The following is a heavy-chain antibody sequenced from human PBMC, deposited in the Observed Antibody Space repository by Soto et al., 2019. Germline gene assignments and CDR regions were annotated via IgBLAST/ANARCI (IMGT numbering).Heavy chain of an antibody. CDR1: GGSISSYR. Sequence: QVQLQESGPGLVKPSETLSLTCTVSGGSISSYRWSWIRQPAWKGLEWIGLISNNENTQYNPSLKSRVTVSVDTSRNQFFLNLHSVTAADSAVYFCGRESGETWDYEAYWGQGTPVTVSS. J-gene: IGHJ4*02. D-gene: IGHD1-7*01. CDR2: ISNNENT. V-gene: IGHV4-4*07. CDR3: GRESGETWDYEAY.